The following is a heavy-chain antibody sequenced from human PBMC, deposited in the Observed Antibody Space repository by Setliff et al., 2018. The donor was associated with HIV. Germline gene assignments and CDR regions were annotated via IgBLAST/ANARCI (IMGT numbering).Heavy chain of an antibody. Sequence: SVKVSCKASGYTFTSYGISWVRQAPGQGLEWMGGILPIFGATDYAQKFQGRLTLTAVQSENSVYMELSSLRSDDTAVYYCTNRGGSGTNVGNWFDPWGQGTLVTVSS. CDR3: TNRGGSGTNVGNWFDP. D-gene: IGHD3-10*01. J-gene: IGHJ5*02. CDR1: GYTFTSYG. CDR2: ILPIFGAT. V-gene: IGHV1-69*13.